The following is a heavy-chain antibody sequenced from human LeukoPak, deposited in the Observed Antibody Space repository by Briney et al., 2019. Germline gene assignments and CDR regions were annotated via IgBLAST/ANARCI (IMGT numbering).Heavy chain of an antibody. CDR1: GGTFSSYA. CDR2: SIPIFGTA. D-gene: IGHD5/OR15-5a*01. J-gene: IGHJ6*02. CDR3: ARDQASPVTRPSTYYYGMDV. V-gene: IGHV1-69*13. Sequence: SVKLSCKASGGTFSSYAISWVRHAPGQGPEWMGGSIPIFGTANYAQKFQGRDTITANESTSTAYMELSSLRSEDTAVYYSARDQASPVTRPSTYYYGMDVWGQGTTVTVSS.